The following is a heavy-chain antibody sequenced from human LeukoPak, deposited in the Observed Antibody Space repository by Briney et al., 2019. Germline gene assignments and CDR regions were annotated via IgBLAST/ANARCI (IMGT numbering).Heavy chain of an antibody. D-gene: IGHD3-22*01. Sequence: PGGSLRLSCAASGFTFSSYWMHRVRQAPGKGLVWVSRINSVGSSTSYADSVKGRFTISRDNAKNTLYLQMNSLRAEDTAVYYCARVRPPGYYDSSDYNFDYWGQGTLVTVSS. V-gene: IGHV3-74*01. CDR3: ARVRPPGYYDSSDYNFDY. CDR1: GFTFSSYW. J-gene: IGHJ4*02. CDR2: INSVGSST.